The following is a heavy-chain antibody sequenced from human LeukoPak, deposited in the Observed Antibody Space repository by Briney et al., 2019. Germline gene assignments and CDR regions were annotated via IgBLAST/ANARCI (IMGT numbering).Heavy chain of an antibody. V-gene: IGHV3-48*03. CDR3: SLLAVGGPQDY. CDR2: ISSGGTIT. D-gene: IGHD6-19*01. J-gene: IGHJ4*03. Sequence: PWGSLTLSCAASGFSFSTYEMHWVRQAPGKGLEWVSDISSGGTITYYADSVRGRFTTSRDNAKNLLYLQMHSLRAEDTAIYYCSLLAVGGPQDYWGQGLLHRVSS. CDR1: GFSFSTYE.